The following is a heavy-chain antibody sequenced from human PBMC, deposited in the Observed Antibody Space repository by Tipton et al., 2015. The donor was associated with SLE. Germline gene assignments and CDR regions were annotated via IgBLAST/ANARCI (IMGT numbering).Heavy chain of an antibody. V-gene: IGHV4-59*08. CDR1: GGSISSYY. Sequence: TLSLTCTVSGGSISSYYWSWIRQPPGKGLEWIGYIYYSGSTNYNPSLKSRVTISVDTSKYQFSLKLTSVTAADTAVYYCARQDSGNDYPFDYWGQGTLVTVSS. CDR2: IYYSGST. J-gene: IGHJ4*02. CDR3: ARQDSGNDYPFDY. D-gene: IGHD1-26*01.